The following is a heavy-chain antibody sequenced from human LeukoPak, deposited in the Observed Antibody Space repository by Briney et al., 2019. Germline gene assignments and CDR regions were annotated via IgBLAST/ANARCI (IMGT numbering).Heavy chain of an antibody. CDR1: GYTFTSYD. Sequence: APVKVSCKASGYTFTSYDINWVRQATGQGLEWMGWMNPNSGNTGYAQKFQGRVTMTRNTSISTAYMELSSLRSEDTAVYYCARGRSGMITFGGVIVYDYWGQGTLVTVSS. CDR2: MNPNSGNT. V-gene: IGHV1-8*01. CDR3: ARGRSGMITFGGVIVYDY. J-gene: IGHJ4*02. D-gene: IGHD3-16*02.